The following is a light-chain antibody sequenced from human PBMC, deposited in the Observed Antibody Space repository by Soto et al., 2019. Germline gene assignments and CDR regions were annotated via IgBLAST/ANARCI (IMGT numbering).Light chain of an antibody. Sequence: EIVLTQSPGTLSLSPGERATLSCRASQSVRSSFFAWYQQKPGQATVLLIYDVSVRATGIPDRFSGSGSGADFTLTINRLEPEDFAVYYCQQYENSVMYTFGQGTKLEIK. CDR2: DVS. V-gene: IGKV3-20*01. J-gene: IGKJ2*01. CDR1: QSVRSSF. CDR3: QQYENSVMYT.